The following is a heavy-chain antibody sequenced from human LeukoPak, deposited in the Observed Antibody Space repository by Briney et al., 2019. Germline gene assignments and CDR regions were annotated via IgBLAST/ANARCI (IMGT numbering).Heavy chain of an antibody. D-gene: IGHD5-18*01. J-gene: IGHJ2*01. CDR1: GGSISSYY. Sequence: SETLSLTCTVSGGSISSYYWHWIRQPPGKGLEWIGYIYYSGSPNYNPSLKSRVTISLDTSKNQFSLKLTSVTAADTAVYFCARLREYSYGLSYWHFDLWGRGTLVTVSS. CDR3: ARLREYSYGLSYWHFDL. V-gene: IGHV4-59*01. CDR2: IYYSGSP.